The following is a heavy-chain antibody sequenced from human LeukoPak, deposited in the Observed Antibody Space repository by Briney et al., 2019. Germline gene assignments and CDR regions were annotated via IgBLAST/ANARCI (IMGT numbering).Heavy chain of an antibody. CDR2: ISRSSSDI. CDR1: GFTFSSYR. CDR3: ARPVYSGSWSYFDY. V-gene: IGHV3-21*01. D-gene: IGHD6-13*01. J-gene: IGHJ4*02. Sequence: RGSLRLSCAASGFTFSSYRMNWVRQAPGKGLEWVSSISRSSSDIYYADSVKGRFTISRDNAKNSLYLQMNSLRAEDTAVYYCARPVYSGSWSYFDYWGQGTLVTVSS.